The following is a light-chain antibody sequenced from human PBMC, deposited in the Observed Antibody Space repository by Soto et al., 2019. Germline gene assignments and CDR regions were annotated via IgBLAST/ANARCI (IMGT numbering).Light chain of an antibody. CDR2: LTS. CDR1: QSISTY. J-gene: IGKJ1*01. V-gene: IGKV1-39*01. CDR3: XQSSTTPWT. Sequence: DIQMTQSPSSLSASVGDRITITCRASQSISTYLNWFQQKPGRAPKLLIYLTSTLESGVPSRFSGSGSGTDFTLTISSLQPEDFATYHCXQSSTTPWTFGQGTKVDVK.